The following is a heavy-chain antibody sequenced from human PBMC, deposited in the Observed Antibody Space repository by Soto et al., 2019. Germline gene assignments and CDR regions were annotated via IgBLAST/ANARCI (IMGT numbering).Heavy chain of an antibody. J-gene: IGHJ5*02. CDR2: IFYSGST. V-gene: IGHV4-59*01. D-gene: IGHD2-15*01. CDR3: ARSRYCDRRPCYEDYNYFAP. Sequence: SETLSLTCTVSGGSISTFYWSWLRQPPGKGLEWIGHIFYSGSTKYNPSLKSRVTMSVDTAQNQFSLRLSSVTAADTAVYYCARSRYCDRRPCYEDYNYFAPWGQGTLVTVSS. CDR1: GGSISTFY.